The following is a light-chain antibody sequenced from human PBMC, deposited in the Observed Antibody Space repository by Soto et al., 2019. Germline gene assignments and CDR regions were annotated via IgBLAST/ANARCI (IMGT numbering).Light chain of an antibody. J-gene: IGLJ2*01. CDR3: KLWDIGSAHVV. CDR1: NIGSKG. CDR2: SDT. Sequence: SYELTQPPSVSVAPGKTASISCGGNNIGSKGVHWDQQKPAQAPVLVIYSDTDLPPVIPERFSGANSAKLATLTISRVEAWDEADYYCKLWDIGSAHVVFGGGTKLTVL. V-gene: IGLV3-21*04.